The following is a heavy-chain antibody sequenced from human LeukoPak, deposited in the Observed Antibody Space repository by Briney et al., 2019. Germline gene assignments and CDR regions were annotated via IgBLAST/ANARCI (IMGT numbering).Heavy chain of an antibody. J-gene: IGHJ4*02. D-gene: IGHD2-2*02. CDR3: TSCSSISCYTLDFDY. CDR2: IRSKAYGGTT. Sequence: GGSLRLSCTASGFTFGDYAMSCVRQAPGKGLEGVGFIRSKAYGGTTEYAASVKGRSTISRDDSKSIAYVQMNSLKTEDTAVYYCTSCSSISCYTLDFDYWGQGTLVTVSS. CDR1: GFTFGDYA. V-gene: IGHV3-49*04.